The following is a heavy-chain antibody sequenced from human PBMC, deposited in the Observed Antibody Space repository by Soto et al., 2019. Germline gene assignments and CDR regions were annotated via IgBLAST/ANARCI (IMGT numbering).Heavy chain of an antibody. CDR3: ARGGGVGVAGSAAFDM. CDR2: INPATGAA. J-gene: IGHJ3*02. Sequence: QLHLVQSGAVVKKPGASVTVSCSASGYPVTAYYMHWVRQAPGRGLEWMGGINPATGAAKYTQTFQGRVTMTRNTSTSTVFMELSVRTSEDTAVFYCARGGGVGVAGSAAFDMWGQGALVTVSS. CDR1: GYPVTAYY. D-gene: IGHD3-3*01. V-gene: IGHV1-2*02.